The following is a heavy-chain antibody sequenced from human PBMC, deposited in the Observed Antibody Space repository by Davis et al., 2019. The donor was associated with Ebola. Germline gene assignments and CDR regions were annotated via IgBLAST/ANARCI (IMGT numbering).Heavy chain of an antibody. CDR3: ASADPSYGDYLRYYYYGMDV. J-gene: IGHJ6*02. CDR1: GGTFSSYA. D-gene: IGHD4-17*01. Sequence: SVKVSCKASGGTFSSYAISWVRQAPGQGLEWMGGIIPIFGTANYAQKFQGRVTITADESTSTAYMELSSLRSEDTAVYYCASADPSYGDYLRYYYYGMDVWGQGTTVTASS. CDR2: IIPIFGTA. V-gene: IGHV1-69*13.